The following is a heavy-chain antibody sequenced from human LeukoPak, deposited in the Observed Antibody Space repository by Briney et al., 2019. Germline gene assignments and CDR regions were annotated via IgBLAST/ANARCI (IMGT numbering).Heavy chain of an antibody. V-gene: IGHV3-11*01. Sequence: PGGSLRLSCAVSGFTFSDYYMSWVRQAPGKGLEWLSYISHTGNTIYYADSVKGRFTISRDSVKNSLYLQMNSLRAEDTAMYYCARDRPFYSNQLLFFDSWGQGTLVTVSS. CDR2: ISHTGNTI. D-gene: IGHD2/OR15-2a*01. CDR1: GFTFSDYY. J-gene: IGHJ4*02. CDR3: ARDRPFYSNQLLFFDS.